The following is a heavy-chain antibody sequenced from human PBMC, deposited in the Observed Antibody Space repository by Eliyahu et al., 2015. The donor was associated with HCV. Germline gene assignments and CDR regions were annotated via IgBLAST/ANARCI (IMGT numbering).Heavy chain of an antibody. CDR3: ARRKYDILTGYRQYYYGMDV. CDR2: IYSGGSX. D-gene: IGHD3-9*01. Sequence: EVQLVESGGGLVQPGGSLRLSCAAXGFTVSXNYXXWVRQAPGKGLEWVSVIYSGGSXYYADSVKGRFTISRDNSKNTLYLQMNSLRAEDTAVYYCARRKYDILTGYRQYYYGMDVWGQGTTVTVSS. V-gene: IGHV3-66*01. J-gene: IGHJ6*02. CDR1: GFTVSXNY.